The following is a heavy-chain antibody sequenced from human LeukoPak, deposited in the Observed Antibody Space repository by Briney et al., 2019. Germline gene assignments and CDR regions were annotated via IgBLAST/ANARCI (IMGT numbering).Heavy chain of an antibody. Sequence: KASKTLSLTCSVSGGSISSYYWSWIRQPPGKGLEWIGYIYYSGSTSYNPSLKSRVTISVDTSKNQFSLKLSSVTAADTAVYYCARDQSPQSITIFGVVIHNWYFDLWGRGTLVTVSS. J-gene: IGHJ2*01. CDR3: ARDQSPQSITIFGVVIHNWYFDL. D-gene: IGHD3-3*01. V-gene: IGHV4-4*08. CDR1: GGSISSYY. CDR2: IYYSGST.